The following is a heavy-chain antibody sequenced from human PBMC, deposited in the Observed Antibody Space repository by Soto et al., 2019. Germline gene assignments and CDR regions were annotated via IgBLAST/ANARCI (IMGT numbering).Heavy chain of an antibody. CDR1: GGSISSGGYS. V-gene: IGHV4-30-2*01. Sequence: QLQLQESGSGLVKPSQTLSLTCAVSGGSISSGGYSWSWIRQPPGKGLEWIGYIYHSGSTYYNPSRNSRVTISADRSKNQFSLTLCSVTAAATAVYYCARGAPVVNDYWGQGTLVTVSS. D-gene: IGHD3-22*01. J-gene: IGHJ4*02. CDR3: ARGAPVVNDY. CDR2: IYHSGST.